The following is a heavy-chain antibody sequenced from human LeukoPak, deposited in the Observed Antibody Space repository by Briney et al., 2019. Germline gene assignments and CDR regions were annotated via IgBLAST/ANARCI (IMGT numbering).Heavy chain of an antibody. J-gene: IGHJ6*03. Sequence: SETLSLTCAVYGGSFSGYYWSWIRQPPGKGLEWIGEINHSGSTNYNPSLKSRVTISVDTSKNQFSLKLSSVNAADTAVYYCARHKRVPYDRPSYYYYYYMDVWGKGTTVTISS. CDR3: ARHKRVPYDRPSYYYYYYMDV. CDR2: INHSGST. CDR1: GGSFSGYY. D-gene: IGHD3-3*01. V-gene: IGHV4-34*01.